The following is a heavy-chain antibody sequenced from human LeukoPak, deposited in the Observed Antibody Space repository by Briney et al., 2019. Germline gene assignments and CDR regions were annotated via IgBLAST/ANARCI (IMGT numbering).Heavy chain of an antibody. J-gene: IGHJ5*02. V-gene: IGHV4-34*01. Sequence: SETLSLTCAVYGGSFSGYYWSWIRQPPGKGLEWIGEINHSGSTNYNPSLKSRVTISVDTSKNQFSLKLSSVTAADTAVYYCARSYSGSYYRLRRWFDPWGQGTLVTVSS. CDR2: INHSGST. D-gene: IGHD3-10*01. CDR3: ARSYSGSYYRLRRWFDP. CDR1: GGSFSGYY.